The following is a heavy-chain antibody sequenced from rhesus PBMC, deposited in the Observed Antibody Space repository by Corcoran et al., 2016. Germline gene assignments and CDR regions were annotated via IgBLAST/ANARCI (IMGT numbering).Heavy chain of an antibody. Sequence: QVQLQESGPGLVKPSETLSLTCAVSGGSFSGYYWGWIRPPPGKGLEWIGYISGSSGSTDYNPSLKSRVTISTDTSKNQFSLKLSSVTAADTAVYYCARVSTVAANFDYWGQGVLVTVSS. CDR3: ARVSTVAANFDY. D-gene: IGHD4-29*01. V-gene: IGHV4-165*01. J-gene: IGHJ4*01. CDR2: ISGSSGST. CDR1: GGSFSGYY.